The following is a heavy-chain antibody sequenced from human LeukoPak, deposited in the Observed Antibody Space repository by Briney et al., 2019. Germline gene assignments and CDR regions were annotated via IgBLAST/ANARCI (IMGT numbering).Heavy chain of an antibody. CDR1: GYSISSGYY. CDR3: AREGPHGSGIYYNPLDY. J-gene: IGHJ4*02. CDR2: IYHSGST. V-gene: IGHV4-38-2*02. D-gene: IGHD3-10*01. Sequence: SETLSLTCTVSGYSISSGYYWGWIRQPPGKGLEWIGSIYHSGSTYYNPSLKSRVTISVDTSKNQFSLKLSSVTAADTALYYCAREGPHGSGIYYNPLDYWGQGALVIVSS.